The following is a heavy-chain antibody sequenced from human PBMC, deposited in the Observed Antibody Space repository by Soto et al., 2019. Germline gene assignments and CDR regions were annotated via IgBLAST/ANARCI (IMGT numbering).Heavy chain of an antibody. CDR1: GFTFSSYD. V-gene: IGHV3-48*03. Sequence: EVQLVESGGGLVQPGGSLRLSCAASGFTFSSYDMNWVRQAPGKGLEWVSYISSSGSTIYYADSVKGRFTISRDNAKNSQYLQMNSLRAEDTAVYYCARGPLRLGELSVRAGRSSLMWYWGQGTLVTVSS. CDR2: ISSSGSTI. J-gene: IGHJ4*02. D-gene: IGHD3-16*02. CDR3: ARGPLRLGELSVRAGRSSLMWY.